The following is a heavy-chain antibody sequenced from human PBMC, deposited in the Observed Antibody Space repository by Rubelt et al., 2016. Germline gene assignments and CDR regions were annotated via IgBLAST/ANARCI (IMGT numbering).Heavy chain of an antibody. CDR1: GYTFTGYY. V-gene: IGHV1-2*02. Sequence: QVQLVQSGAEVKKPGASVKVSCKASGYTFTGYYMHWVRQAPGQGLEWMGWINPNSGGTYFAQKFQGRVTMTRDTSISTAYMELSRLRSDDTAGYYCARVTTVAGPPDDWGQGTLVTVSS. CDR2: INPNSGGT. CDR3: ARVTTVAGPPDD. J-gene: IGHJ4*02. D-gene: IGHD6-19*01.